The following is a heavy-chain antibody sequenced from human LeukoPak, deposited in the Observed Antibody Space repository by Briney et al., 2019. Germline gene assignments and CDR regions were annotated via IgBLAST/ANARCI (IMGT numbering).Heavy chain of an antibody. D-gene: IGHD6-13*01. CDR1: GGSISSYY. Sequence: HSETLSLTCTASGGSISSYYWSWIRQPPGKGLEWIGYIYYSGTTNYNPSLKSRVTISVDTSKNQFSLKLSSVTAADTAVYYCARGVYIAAAQYGYWGQGTLVTVSS. J-gene: IGHJ4*02. CDR2: IYYSGTT. CDR3: ARGVYIAAAQYGY. V-gene: IGHV4-59*01.